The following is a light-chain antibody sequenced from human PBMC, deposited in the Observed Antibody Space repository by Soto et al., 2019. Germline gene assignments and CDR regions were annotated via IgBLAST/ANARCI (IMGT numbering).Light chain of an antibody. CDR1: QSVSSSY. J-gene: IGKJ3*01. Sequence: EIVLTQSPGTLSLSPGERATLSCRASQSVSSSYLAWYQQKPGQAPRLLIYGASSRATGIPDRFSGSGSGTDFTLTISRLEPEDFAPYYCKQYGSSPFTFGPGTKVDIE. CDR3: KQYGSSPFT. V-gene: IGKV3-20*01. CDR2: GAS.